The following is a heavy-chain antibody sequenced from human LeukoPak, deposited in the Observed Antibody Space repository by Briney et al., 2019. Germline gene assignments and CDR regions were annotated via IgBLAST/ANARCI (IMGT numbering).Heavy chain of an antibody. Sequence: SETLSLTCTVSGGSISGSYWSWLRQPPGKGLEWIGYIYYGGSTNYNASLKNRVTISVDASKNQFSLKLSSVTAADTAVYYCAKDILTGRYGMDVWGQGTTVTVSS. D-gene: IGHD3-9*01. CDR1: GGSISGSY. CDR2: IYYGGST. J-gene: IGHJ6*02. CDR3: AKDILTGRYGMDV. V-gene: IGHV4-59*01.